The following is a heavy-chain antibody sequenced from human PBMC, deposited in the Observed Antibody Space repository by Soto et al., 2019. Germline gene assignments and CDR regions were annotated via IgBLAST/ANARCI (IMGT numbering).Heavy chain of an antibody. J-gene: IGHJ4*02. CDR3: ASHKGNSSGWYYFDY. V-gene: IGHV4-31*03. Sequence: SETLSLTCTVSGGSISSGGYYWSWIRQHPGKGLEWIGYIYYSGSTYYNPSLKSRVTISVDTSKNQFSLKLSSVTAADTAVYYCASHKGNSSGWYYFDYWGQGTLVTVSS. CDR2: IYYSGST. D-gene: IGHD6-19*01. CDR1: GGSISSGGYY.